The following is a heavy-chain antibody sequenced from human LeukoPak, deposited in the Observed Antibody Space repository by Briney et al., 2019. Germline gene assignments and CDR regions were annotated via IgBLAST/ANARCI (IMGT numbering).Heavy chain of an antibody. CDR2: ISYDGSNK. CDR3: AKDPRAYCSGGSCYSSPNWFDP. V-gene: IGHV3-30*18. J-gene: IGHJ5*02. CDR1: GFTFGSYG. Sequence: GGSLRLSCAASGFTFGSYGMHWVRQAPGKGLEWVAVISYDGSNKYYADSVKGRFTISRDNSKNTLYLQMNSLRAEDTAVYYCAKDPRAYCSGGSCYSSPNWFDPWGQGTLVTVSS. D-gene: IGHD2-15*01.